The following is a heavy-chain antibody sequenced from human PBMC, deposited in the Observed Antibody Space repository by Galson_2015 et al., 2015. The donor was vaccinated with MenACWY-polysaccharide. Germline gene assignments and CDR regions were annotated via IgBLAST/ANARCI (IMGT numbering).Heavy chain of an antibody. V-gene: IGHV3-7*01. CDR2: IKKDGSEK. CDR1: GFKFSNYW. J-gene: IGHJ6*02. Sequence: SLRLSCAVSGFKFSNYWMTWVRQAPGKGLEWVANIKKDGSEKHYVDPVRGRFTISRDNALYLQMNSLRAEDTAVYFCARGHYGMDVWGQGTTVTVSS. CDR3: ARGHYGMDV.